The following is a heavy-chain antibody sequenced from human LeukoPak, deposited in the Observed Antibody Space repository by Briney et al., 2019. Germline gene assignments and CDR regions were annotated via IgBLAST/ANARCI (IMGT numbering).Heavy chain of an antibody. V-gene: IGHV3-23*01. Sequence: GGSLSLSCAAAGFTFNNYAMSWVRQAPGKGLKWVSGISSGGSTYYADSVKGRFTISRDNSKNTLYLQMNSLRAEDTAVYYCASPPEWYYDSSGYGAFDIWGQGTMVTVSS. CDR2: ISSGGST. CDR1: GFTFNNYA. D-gene: IGHD3-22*01. J-gene: IGHJ3*02. CDR3: ASPPEWYYDSSGYGAFDI.